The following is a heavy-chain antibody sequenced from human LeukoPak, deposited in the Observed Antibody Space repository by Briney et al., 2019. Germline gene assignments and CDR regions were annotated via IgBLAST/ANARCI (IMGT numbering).Heavy chain of an antibody. J-gene: IGHJ2*01. CDR1: GASISSYY. CDR2: IYYSGST. V-gene: IGHV4-59*08. CDR3: ARQAGDWYFDL. Sequence: SETLSLTCTVSGASISSYYRSWIRQPPGKRLEWIGYIYYSGSTNYNPSLKSRVTISVDTSENQFSLKLSSVTAADTAVYYCARQAGDWYFDLWGRGTLVTVSS. D-gene: IGHD6-19*01.